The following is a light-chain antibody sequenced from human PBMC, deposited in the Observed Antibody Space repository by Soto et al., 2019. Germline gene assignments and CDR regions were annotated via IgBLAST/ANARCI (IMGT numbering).Light chain of an antibody. V-gene: IGLV2-23*01. Sequence: QSALTQPASVSGSPGQSITISCTGTSSDVGSYNLVSWYQQHPGKAPKLMFYEGSKRPSGVSNRFSGSKSGNTASLTISGLQAEDEADYYCCSYAGSSTSVVFGGGTKVTVL. J-gene: IGLJ2*01. CDR3: CSYAGSSTSVV. CDR2: EGS. CDR1: SSDVGSYNL.